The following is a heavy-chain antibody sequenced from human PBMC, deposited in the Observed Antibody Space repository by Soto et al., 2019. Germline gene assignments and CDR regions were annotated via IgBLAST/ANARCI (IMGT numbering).Heavy chain of an antibody. Sequence: PVGSLRLSCAASGFTFDDYTMHWVRQAPGKGLEWVSLISWDGGSTYYADSVKGRFTISRDNSKNSLYLQMNSLRTEDTALYYCANFYSSSSYYYYYGMDVWGQGTTVTVSS. CDR2: ISWDGGST. CDR1: GFTFDDYT. CDR3: ANFYSSSSYYYYYGMDV. D-gene: IGHD6-6*01. J-gene: IGHJ6*02. V-gene: IGHV3-43*01.